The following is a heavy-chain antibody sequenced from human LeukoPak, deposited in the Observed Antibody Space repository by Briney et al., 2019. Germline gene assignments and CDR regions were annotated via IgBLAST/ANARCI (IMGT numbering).Heavy chain of an antibody. CDR3: ASSSNRARSFRCFDY. D-gene: IGHD1-14*01. J-gene: IGHJ4*02. V-gene: IGHV3-23*01. Sequence: GGSLRLSCAASGFTFSSYAMSWVRQAPGKGLEWVSAISGSGGSTYYADSVKGRFTISRDNSKNTPYLQMNSLRAEDTAVYYCASSSNRARSFRCFDYWGQGTLVTVSS. CDR2: ISGSGGST. CDR1: GFTFSSYA.